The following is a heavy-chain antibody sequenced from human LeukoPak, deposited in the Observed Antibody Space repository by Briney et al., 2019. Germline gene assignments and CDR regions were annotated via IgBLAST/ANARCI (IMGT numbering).Heavy chain of an antibody. Sequence: SETLSLTCTVSGGSISSSSYYWGWIRQPPGKGLEWIGSIYYSGSTYYNPSLKSRVTISVDTSKNQFSLKLSSVTAAVTAVYYCARRHYDSSGYYYGDAFDIWGQGTMVTVSS. CDR3: ARRHYDSSGYYYGDAFDI. CDR2: IYYSGST. CDR1: GGSISSSSYY. J-gene: IGHJ3*02. D-gene: IGHD3-22*01. V-gene: IGHV4-39*01.